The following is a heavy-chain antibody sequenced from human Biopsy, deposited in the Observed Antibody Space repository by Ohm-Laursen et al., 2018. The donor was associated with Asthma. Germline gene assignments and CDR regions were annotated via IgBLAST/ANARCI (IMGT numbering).Heavy chain of an antibody. J-gene: IGHJ5*02. CDR2: IKHDGSEK. Sequence: GSLRLSCAASGFTFGDYCMSWVRQVPGKGLEWVANIKHDGSEKNHVDSLKGRFTISRDNSKNTLYLQMNSLRAEDTAVYYCAKAERYFDWYWFDPWGQGTLVTVSS. D-gene: IGHD3-9*01. CDR3: AKAERYFDWYWFDP. V-gene: IGHV3-7*03. CDR1: GFTFGDYC.